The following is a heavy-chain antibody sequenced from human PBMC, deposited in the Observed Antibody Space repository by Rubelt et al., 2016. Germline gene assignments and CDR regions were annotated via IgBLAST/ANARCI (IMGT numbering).Heavy chain of an antibody. CDR1: GGSISSYY. D-gene: IGHD6-13*01. Sequence: QVQLQESGPGLVKPSETLSLTCTVSGGSISSYYWSWIQQPPGKGLEWIGYIYYSGSTNYNPSLKSRVTISVDTSKNQFSLELSSVTAADTAVYYCAREGIAAAGMSFDYWGQGTLVTVSS. CDR3: AREGIAAAGMSFDY. CDR2: IYYSGST. J-gene: IGHJ4*02. V-gene: IGHV4-59*12.